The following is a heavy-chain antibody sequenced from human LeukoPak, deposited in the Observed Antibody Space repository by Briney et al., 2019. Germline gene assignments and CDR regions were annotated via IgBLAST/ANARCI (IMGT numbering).Heavy chain of an antibody. V-gene: IGHV3-74*01. D-gene: IGHD2-2*01. J-gene: IGHJ4*02. Sequence: GGSLRLSCAASGFTFSSYWMDWVRQAPGKGLVWVSRINTDGSSTNYADSVKGRFTISRDNAKNTLYLQMNSLSAEDTAVYYCARDGLYCDTTGCSKNFVYWGQGTLVTVSS. CDR2: INTDGSST. CDR1: GFTFSSYW. CDR3: ARDGLYCDTTGCSKNFVY.